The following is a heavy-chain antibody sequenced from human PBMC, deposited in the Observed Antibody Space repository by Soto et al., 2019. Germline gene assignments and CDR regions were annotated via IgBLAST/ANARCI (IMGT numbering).Heavy chain of an antibody. CDR1: GFTFSSYW. D-gene: IGHD5-12*01. V-gene: IGHV3-74*01. J-gene: IGHJ4*02. CDR2: INSDGSST. CDR3: VRVPTGGYAFSLDDY. Sequence: EVQLVESGGGLVQPGGSLRLSCAASGFTFSSYWMHWVRQAPGKGLVWVSRINSDGSSTTYADSVKGRFTISRDNAKNTLYLPMNSLRAEDTAVYYCVRVPTGGYAFSLDDYWDQGTLVTVSS.